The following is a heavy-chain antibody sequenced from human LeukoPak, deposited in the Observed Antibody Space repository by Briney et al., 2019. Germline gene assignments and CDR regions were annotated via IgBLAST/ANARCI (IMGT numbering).Heavy chain of an antibody. D-gene: IGHD5-12*01. CDR1: GFTFSSYS. CDR2: ISSSSSYI. CDR3: ARDRYAPGGMDV. Sequence: GGSLRLSCAASGFTFSSYSMNWVRQAPGKGLEWVSSISSSSSYIYYADSVKGRFTISRDNAKNSLYLQMNSLRVEDTAVYYCARDRYAPGGMDVWGQGTTVTVSS. J-gene: IGHJ6*02. V-gene: IGHV3-21*01.